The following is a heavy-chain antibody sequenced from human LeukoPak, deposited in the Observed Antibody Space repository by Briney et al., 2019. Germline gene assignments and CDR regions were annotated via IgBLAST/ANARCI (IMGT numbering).Heavy chain of an antibody. CDR3: ARGRYSSSINSMDV. J-gene: IGHJ6*02. CDR2: IIPIFGTA. V-gene: IGHV1-69*13. Sequence: SVKVSCKASGGTFSSYTISWVRQATGQGLEWMGGIIPIFGTANYAQKFQGRVTITADESTSTAYMELSSLRSEDTAVYYCARGRYSSSINSMDVWGQGTTVTVSS. CDR1: GGTFSSYT. D-gene: IGHD6-6*01.